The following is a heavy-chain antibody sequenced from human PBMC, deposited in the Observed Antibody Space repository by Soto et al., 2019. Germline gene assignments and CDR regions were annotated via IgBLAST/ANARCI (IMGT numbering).Heavy chain of an antibody. Sequence: SETLSLTCTVSGGSISSYYWSWIRQPPGKGLEWIGYIYYSGSTNYNPSLKSRATISVDTSKNQFSLKLSSVTAADTAVYYCARVSREYSSSWSRVDYWGQGTLVTVSS. CDR2: IYYSGST. CDR3: ARVSREYSSSWSRVDY. D-gene: IGHD6-13*01. J-gene: IGHJ4*02. V-gene: IGHV4-59*01. CDR1: GGSISSYY.